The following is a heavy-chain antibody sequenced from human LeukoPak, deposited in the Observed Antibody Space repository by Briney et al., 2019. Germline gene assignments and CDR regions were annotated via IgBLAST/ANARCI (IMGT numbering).Heavy chain of an antibody. CDR2: INANSGGT. CDR1: GYTFTGYY. CDR3: ARGYSRFPLAYVVI. Sequence: GASVKVSCKASGYTFTGYYMHWVRLAPGQGLEWMGWINANSGGTNYAQKFQGRVTMTRDTSISTAYMELSRLRSDDTAVYYCARGYSRFPLAYVVIWGQGTSVTVSS. D-gene: IGHD2-15*01. V-gene: IGHV1-2*02. J-gene: IGHJ3*02.